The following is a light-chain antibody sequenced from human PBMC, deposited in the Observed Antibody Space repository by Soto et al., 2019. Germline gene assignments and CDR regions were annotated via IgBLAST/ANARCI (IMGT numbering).Light chain of an antibody. V-gene: IGLV1-40*01. Sequence: QSALTQPASVSGAPGQRVTISCTGSSSNIGAGYDVHWYQQIPGTAPKLLIYGINNRPSGVPDRFSGSRSGTSASLAITGLQAEDEADYYCQSYDSRLSGSVFGGGTQLTVL. J-gene: IGLJ2*01. CDR1: SSNIGAGYD. CDR2: GIN. CDR3: QSYDSRLSGSV.